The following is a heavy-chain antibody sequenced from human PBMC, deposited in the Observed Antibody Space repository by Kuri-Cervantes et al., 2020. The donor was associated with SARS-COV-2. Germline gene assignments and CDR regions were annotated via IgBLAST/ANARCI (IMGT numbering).Heavy chain of an antibody. V-gene: IGHV4-30-4*01. CDR2: IFYSGGT. CDR1: GGSISSVDYY. Sequence: SETLSLTCTLSGGSISSVDYYWSWIRQSPGKGLEWMGYIFYSGGTYYNPSLKTRVTISVDTSKNQSSLKPSSVTAADTAVYYCAGNYDFWRGYYGDLSAFDIWGQGTMVTVSS. J-gene: IGHJ3*02. D-gene: IGHD3-3*01. CDR3: AGNYDFWRGYYGDLSAFDI.